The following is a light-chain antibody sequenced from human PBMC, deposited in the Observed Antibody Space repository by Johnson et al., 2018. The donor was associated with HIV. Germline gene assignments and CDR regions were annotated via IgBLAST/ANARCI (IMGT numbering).Light chain of an antibody. J-gene: IGLJ1*01. V-gene: IGLV1-51*02. CDR1: SSNIGNNY. CDR2: ENN. CDR3: ATWDASLSANV. Sequence: QSILTQPPSVSAAPGQKVTISCSGSSSNIGNNYVSCYQQLPGTAPKLLIYENNQRPSGIPDRFSGSKSAASATLDITGLQSGDEGDYYRATWDASLSANVFGPGTKVTVL.